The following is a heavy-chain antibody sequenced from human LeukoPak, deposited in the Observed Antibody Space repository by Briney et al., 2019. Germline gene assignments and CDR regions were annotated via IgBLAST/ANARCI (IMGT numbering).Heavy chain of an antibody. J-gene: IGHJ4*02. V-gene: IGHV4-59*01. CDR2: IYYSGST. CDR3: ARTLYYGDYLDY. CDR1: GGSISSYY. D-gene: IGHD4-17*01. Sequence: PSETLSLTCTVSGGSISSYYWSWIRQPPGKGLEWIGYIYYSGSTNYNPSLKSRVTISVDTSKNQFSLKLSSVTAADTAVYYCARTLYYGDYLDYWGQGTLVTVSS.